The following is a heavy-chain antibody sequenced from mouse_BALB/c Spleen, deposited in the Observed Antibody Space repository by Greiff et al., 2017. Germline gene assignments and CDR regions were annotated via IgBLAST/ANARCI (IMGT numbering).Heavy chain of an antibody. CDR1: GFTFSSFG. CDR2: ISSGSSTI. D-gene: IGHD2-3*01. Sequence: EVQLVESGGGLVQPGGSRKLSCAASGFTFSSFGMHWVRQAPEKGLECVAYISSGSSTIYYADTVKGRFTISRDNPKNTLFLQMTSLRSEDTAMYYCARSVYDGYYVGYFDVWGAGTTVTVSS. CDR3: ARSVYDGYYVGYFDV. J-gene: IGHJ1*01. V-gene: IGHV5-17*02.